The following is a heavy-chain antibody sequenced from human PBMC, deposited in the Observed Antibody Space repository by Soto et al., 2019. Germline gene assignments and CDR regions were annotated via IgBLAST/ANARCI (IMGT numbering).Heavy chain of an antibody. CDR2: IKQDGSEK. D-gene: IGHD6-6*01. V-gene: IGHV3-7*01. J-gene: IGHJ6*02. Sequence: EVQLVESGGGLVQPGGSLRLSCAASGFTFSSYWMSWVRQAPGKGLEWVANIKQDGSEKYYVDSVKGRFTISRDNAKNSLYLQMNSLRAEDTAVYYCARDGWGSSNAYYYYGMDVWGQGTTVTVSS. CDR1: GFTFSSYW. CDR3: ARDGWGSSNAYYYYGMDV.